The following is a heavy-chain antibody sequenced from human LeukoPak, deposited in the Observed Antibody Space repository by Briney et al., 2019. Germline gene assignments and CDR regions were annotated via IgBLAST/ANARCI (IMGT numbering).Heavy chain of an antibody. CDR3: ARISSSNWYNERGAFDV. CDR2: VYYTGST. Sequence: GSLRLSCAASGFTFSTYGMSWVRQPPGKGLEWIGFVYYTGSTNYSPSLKSRVTISVDTSKNQFSLKLRSVTAADTAVYYCARISSSNWYNERGAFDVWGQGTMVTVSS. V-gene: IGHV4-59*01. J-gene: IGHJ3*01. D-gene: IGHD6-13*01. CDR1: GFTFSTYG.